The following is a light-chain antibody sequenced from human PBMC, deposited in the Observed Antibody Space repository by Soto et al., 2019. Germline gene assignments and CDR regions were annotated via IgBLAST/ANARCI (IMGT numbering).Light chain of an antibody. CDR1: QSVSRDY. Sequence: EIMLTQSPGALSLSPGERATHSFRASQSVSRDYLAWYRQKPGQAPRLLIYGAASRATGIPDRFSGSGSGTGFTVTIRRLEPEDFAVYYWQQYGGSMTFGQGTKVDIK. CDR2: GAA. CDR3: QQYGGSMT. J-gene: IGKJ1*01. V-gene: IGKV3-20*01.